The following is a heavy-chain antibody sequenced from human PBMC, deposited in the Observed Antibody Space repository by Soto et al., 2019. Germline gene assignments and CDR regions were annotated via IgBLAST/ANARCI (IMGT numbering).Heavy chain of an antibody. CDR1: RGTFSSYA. CDR3: ARAVWREVRGYYFDY. CDR2: IIPIFGTA. J-gene: IGHJ4*02. V-gene: IGHV1-69*13. D-gene: IGHD3-16*01. Sequence: SSVKVSCKASRGTFSSYAISWVRQAPGQGLEWMGGIIPIFGTANYAQKFQGRVTITADESTSTAYMELSSLRSEDTAVYYCARAVWREVRGYYFDYWGQGTLVTVSS.